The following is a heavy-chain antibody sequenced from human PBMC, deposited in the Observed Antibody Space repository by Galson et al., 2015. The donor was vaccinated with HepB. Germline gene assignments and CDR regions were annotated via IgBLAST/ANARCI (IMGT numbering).Heavy chain of an antibody. J-gene: IGHJ4*02. CDR2: IAPTDSST. D-gene: IGHD6-13*01. V-gene: IGHV5-10-1*01. CDR1: GYIFTTYW. Sequence: QSGAEVKKPGESLTISCQGSGYIFTTYWITWVRQMPGKGLEWMGRIAPTDSSTDYSPSFQGHVTFSADKSISTAYLHWSSLHASDTAIYYCAREGGAAADFDSWGQGTLVTVSS. CDR3: AREGGAAADFDS.